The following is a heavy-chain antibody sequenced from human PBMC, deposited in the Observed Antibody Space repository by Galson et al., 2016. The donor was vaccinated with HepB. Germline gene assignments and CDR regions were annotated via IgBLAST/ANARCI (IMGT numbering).Heavy chain of an antibody. CDR3: ARGGLYCSTLTDCYPPDWFDP. Sequence: SETLSLTCAVYGGSFSGSFWSWIRQSPGKGLEWIGEVNLHGNINYNPSLKSRVTVSVDTSKAQFSLKLASATAADTAVYYCARGGLYCSTLTDCYPPDWFDPWGQGTLVTVSS. CDR1: GGSFSGSF. D-gene: IGHD2-2*01. CDR2: VNLHGNI. V-gene: IGHV4-34*01. J-gene: IGHJ5*02.